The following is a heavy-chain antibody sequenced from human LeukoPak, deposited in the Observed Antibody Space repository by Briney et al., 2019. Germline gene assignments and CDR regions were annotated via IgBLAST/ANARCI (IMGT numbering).Heavy chain of an antibody. CDR3: ALGGPICDISARWFDP. Sequence: ASVKVSCKASGYTFTGYYMHWVRQAPGQGLEWMGWINPNSGGTNYAQKFQGWVTMTRDTSISTAYMELSRLRSDDTAVYYCALGGPICDISARWFDPWGQRTLVTVSS. V-gene: IGHV1-2*04. J-gene: IGHJ5*02. D-gene: IGHD2-8*01. CDR2: INPNSGGT. CDR1: GYTFTGYY.